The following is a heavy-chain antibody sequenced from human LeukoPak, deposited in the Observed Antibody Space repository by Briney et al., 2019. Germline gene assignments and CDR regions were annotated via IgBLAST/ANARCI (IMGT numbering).Heavy chain of an antibody. CDR2: IVVGSGNT. CDR1: GFTFTSSA. CDR3: AADWGPIAAAGTGVEA. V-gene: IGHV1-58*01. D-gene: IGHD6-13*01. J-gene: IGHJ4*02. Sequence: SVKVSCKASGFTFTSSAVQWVRQARGQRLEWIGWIVVGSGNTNYAQKFQERVTITRDMSTSTAYMELSSLRSEDTAVYYCAADWGPIAAAGTGVEAWGQETLVTVSS.